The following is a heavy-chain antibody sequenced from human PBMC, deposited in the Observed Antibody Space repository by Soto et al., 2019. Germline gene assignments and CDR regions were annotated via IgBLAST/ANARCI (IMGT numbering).Heavy chain of an antibody. CDR1: GYSIGRDYF. CDR3: ARGGYSGYDRYYFDI. CDR2: IYHSGSS. J-gene: IGHJ4*02. Sequence: SETLSLTCAVSGYSIGRDYFWGWIRQPPGKGLEWIASIYHSGSSYFNPSAKSRVTISVDTSKHQFSLRLNSVTAADTAMYYCARGGYSGYDRYYFDIWGQGTLVTVSS. D-gene: IGHD5-12*01. V-gene: IGHV4-38-2*01.